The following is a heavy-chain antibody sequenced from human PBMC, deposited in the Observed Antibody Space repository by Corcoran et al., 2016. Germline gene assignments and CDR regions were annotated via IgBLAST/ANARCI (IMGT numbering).Heavy chain of an antibody. Sequence: EVQLVQSGAEVKKPGESLKISCKVSGYDFTTYWIAWVRQMPGKGLEWMGIISPTDSDTTYSPSFQGQVTIPADKSITTTYLQWGSLKASDTAIYYCARRVADRWGSYGMDVWGQGTTVTVSS. J-gene: IGHJ6*02. D-gene: IGHD6-19*01. CDR1: GYDFTTYW. V-gene: IGHV5-51*01. CDR2: ISPTDSDT. CDR3: ARRVADRWGSYGMDV.